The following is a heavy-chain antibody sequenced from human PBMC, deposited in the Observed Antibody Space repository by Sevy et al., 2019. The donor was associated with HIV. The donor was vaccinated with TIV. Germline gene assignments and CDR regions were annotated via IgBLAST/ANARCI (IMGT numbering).Heavy chain of an antibody. J-gene: IGHJ4*02. CDR2: FDPEDGKT. CDR3: ATTKDYYDSSGYPFDY. CDR1: GHTLSEFA. D-gene: IGHD3-22*01. V-gene: IGHV1-24*01. Sequence: ASAKVSCKVSGHTLSEFAMHWVRLAPGKGLEWMGTFDPEDGKTLHAQKFQGRVTMTEDTSTDTAYMEVNNLRSEDTAVYYCATTKDYYDSSGYPFDYWGQGTLVTVSS.